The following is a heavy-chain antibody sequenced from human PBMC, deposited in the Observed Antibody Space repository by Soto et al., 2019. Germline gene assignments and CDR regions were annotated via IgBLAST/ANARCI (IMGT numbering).Heavy chain of an antibody. Sequence: QVQVVESGGGVVQPGTSLRLSCVASGFSFKSYGMHWVRQAPGKGLEWVALISNDGSNRYYEDSVKGRFTVSRDNSKNTMSLQMNSLRPEDTALYYCANAIYDTGVDDYWGQGTHVIVSS. CDR1: GFSFKSYG. CDR3: ANAIYDTGVDDY. CDR2: ISNDGSNR. D-gene: IGHD7-27*01. V-gene: IGHV3-30*18. J-gene: IGHJ4*02.